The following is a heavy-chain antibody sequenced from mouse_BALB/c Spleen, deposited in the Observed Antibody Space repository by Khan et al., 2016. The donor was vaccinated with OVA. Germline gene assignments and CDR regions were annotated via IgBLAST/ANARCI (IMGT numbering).Heavy chain of an antibody. CDR2: ISDGGSYT. D-gene: IGHD2-14*01. Sequence: EVELVESGGGLVKPGGSLKLSCAASGFTFSDYYMYWVRQTPEKRLEWVATISDGGSYTSYPDSVKGRFTISRDNAKNNLYLQMSGLMSEDTAMDYCARGGYGSFAFCGQVTLVTVSA. CDR3: ARGGYGSFAF. V-gene: IGHV5-4*02. CDR1: GFTFSDYY. J-gene: IGHJ3*01.